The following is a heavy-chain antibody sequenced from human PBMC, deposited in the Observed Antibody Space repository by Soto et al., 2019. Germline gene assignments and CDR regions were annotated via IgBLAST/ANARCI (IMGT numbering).Heavy chain of an antibody. V-gene: IGHV3-23*01. CDR2: ISGSGGST. D-gene: IGHD4-4*01. J-gene: IGHJ6*03. Sequence: GESLRLSCAASGFTFSSYAMSWVRQAPGKGLEWVSAISGSGGSTYYADSVKGRFTISRDNSKNTLYLQMNSLRAEDTAVYYCAKDGVPGYSTPYYYYYYMDVWGKGTTVTVSS. CDR1: GFTFSSYA. CDR3: AKDGVPGYSTPYYYYYYMDV.